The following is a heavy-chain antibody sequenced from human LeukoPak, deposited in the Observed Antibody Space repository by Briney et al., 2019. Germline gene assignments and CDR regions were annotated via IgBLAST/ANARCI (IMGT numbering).Heavy chain of an antibody. CDR3: ARGTGYSYGYFGY. Sequence: SETLSLTCAVYGVSFSGYYWSWIRQPPGKGLEWIGEINHSGSTNYNPSLKSRVTISVDTSKNQFSLKLSSVTAADTAVYHCARGTGYSYGYFGYRGQGTLVTVSS. J-gene: IGHJ4*02. V-gene: IGHV4-34*01. CDR1: GVSFSGYY. CDR2: INHSGST. D-gene: IGHD5-18*01.